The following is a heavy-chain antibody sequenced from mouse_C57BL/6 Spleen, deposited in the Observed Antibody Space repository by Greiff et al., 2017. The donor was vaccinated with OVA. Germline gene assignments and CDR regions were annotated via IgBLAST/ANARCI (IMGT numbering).Heavy chain of an antibody. V-gene: IGHV1-64*01. D-gene: IGHD2-3*01. CDR3: ARGGYYQLNAMDY. Sequence: QVHVKQPGAELVKPGASVKLSCKASGYTFTSYWMHWVKQRPGQGLEWIGMIHPNSGSTNYNEKFKSKATLTVDKSSSTAYMQLSSLTSEDSAVYYCARGGYYQLNAMDYWGQGTSVTVSS. J-gene: IGHJ4*01. CDR1: GYTFTSYW. CDR2: IHPNSGST.